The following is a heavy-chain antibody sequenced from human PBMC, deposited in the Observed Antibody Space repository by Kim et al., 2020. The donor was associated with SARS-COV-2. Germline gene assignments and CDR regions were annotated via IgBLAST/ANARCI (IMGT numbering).Heavy chain of an antibody. V-gene: IGHV3-23*01. CDR1: GFTFSSYA. CDR2: ISGSGGST. CDR3: AKQSTDYYYYYYMDV. J-gene: IGHJ6*03. Sequence: GGSLRLSCAASGFTFSSYAMSWVRQAPGKGLEWVSAISGSGGSTYYADSVKGRFTISRDNSKNTLYLQMNSLRAEDTAVYYCAKQSTDYYYYYYMDVWGKGTTVTVSS.